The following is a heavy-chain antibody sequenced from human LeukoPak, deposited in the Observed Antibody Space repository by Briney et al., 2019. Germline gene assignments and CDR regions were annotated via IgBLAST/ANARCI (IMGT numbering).Heavy chain of an antibody. D-gene: IGHD6-19*01. J-gene: IGHJ5*02. Sequence: PSETLSLTCAVYGGSFSGYYWSWIRQPPGKGLEWIGEINPSGSTNYNPSLKSRVTISVDTSKNQFSLKLSSVTAADTALYYCASRAVAGTYWFDPWGQGTLVTVSS. CDR1: GGSFSGYY. CDR2: INPSGST. CDR3: ASRAVAGTYWFDP. V-gene: IGHV4-34*01.